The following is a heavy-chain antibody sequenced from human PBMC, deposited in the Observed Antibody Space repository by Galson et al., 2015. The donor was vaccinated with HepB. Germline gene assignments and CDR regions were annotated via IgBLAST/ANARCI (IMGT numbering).Heavy chain of an antibody. J-gene: IGHJ4*02. CDR3: ARGPVYYDSSGYVHY. D-gene: IGHD3-22*01. V-gene: IGHV3-66*01. Sequence: SLRLSCAASGFTVSSNYMSWVRQAPGKGLEWVSVIHSGGSTYYADSVKGRFTISRDNSKNTLYLQMNSLSAEDTAVYYCARGPVYYDSSGYVHYWGQGTLVTVSS. CDR2: IHSGGST. CDR1: GFTVSSNY.